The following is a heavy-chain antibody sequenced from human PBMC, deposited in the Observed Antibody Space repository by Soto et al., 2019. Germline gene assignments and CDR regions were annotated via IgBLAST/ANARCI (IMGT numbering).Heavy chain of an antibody. CDR1: GYTFTSYG. Sequence: QVQLVQSGAEVKKPGASVKVSCKASGYTFTSYGISWVRQAPGQGLEWMGWISAYNGNTNYAQKLQGRVTMTTDTSTSTAYMELRGLRSDDTAVYYCAREGYDYIWGSYRYNYFDYWGQGTLVTVSS. J-gene: IGHJ4*02. CDR3: AREGYDYIWGSYRYNYFDY. V-gene: IGHV1-18*01. CDR2: ISAYNGNT. D-gene: IGHD3-16*02.